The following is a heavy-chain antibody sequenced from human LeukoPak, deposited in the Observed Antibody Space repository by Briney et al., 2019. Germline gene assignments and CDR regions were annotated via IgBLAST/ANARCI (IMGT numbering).Heavy chain of an antibody. D-gene: IGHD6-13*01. J-gene: IGHJ3*02. CDR2: INHSGST. CDR3: ASSSWYLRAFDI. CDR1: GGSFSGYY. V-gene: IGHV4-34*01. Sequence: PSETLSLTCGVYGGSFSGYYWSWIRQPPGKGLEWIGEINHSGSTNYNPSLKSRVTISVDTSKNQFSLKLSSVTAADTAVYYCASSSWYLRAFDIWGQGTMVTVSS.